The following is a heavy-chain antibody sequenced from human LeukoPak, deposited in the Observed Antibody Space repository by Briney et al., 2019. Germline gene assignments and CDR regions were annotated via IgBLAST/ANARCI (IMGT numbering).Heavy chain of an antibody. J-gene: IGHJ1*01. D-gene: IGHD4-17*01. V-gene: IGHV4-59*08. CDR2: IYYSGIT. CDR1: GGSINSYY. Sequence: PSETLCLTCTVSGGSINSYYWSWIRQPPGKGLERIGYIYYSGITNYNPSLKSRVTMSIATSKNQFSLKLRSVTATDTAVYYCAMTYGDLYLEYFQHWGQGTLVTVSS. CDR3: AMTYGDLYLEYFQH.